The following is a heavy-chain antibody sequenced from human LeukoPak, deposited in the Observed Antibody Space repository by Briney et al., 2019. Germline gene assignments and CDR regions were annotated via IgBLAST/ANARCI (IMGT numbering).Heavy chain of an antibody. V-gene: IGHV4-38-2*02. Sequence: PSETLSLTCTVSGYSISSGYYWGWSRQPPGEGLGWIGIRCNSGSSYYNPSLRGRATISLDMSNNQISLKLSSVTAADTGVYYCAREGGSASSEVYWGQGTLVTVSS. D-gene: IGHD2-15*01. CDR3: AREGGSASSEVY. J-gene: IGHJ4*02. CDR1: GYSISSGYY. CDR2: RCNSGSS.